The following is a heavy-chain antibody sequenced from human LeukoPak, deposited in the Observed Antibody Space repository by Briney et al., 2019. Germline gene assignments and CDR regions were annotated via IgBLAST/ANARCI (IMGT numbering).Heavy chain of an antibody. V-gene: IGHV3-64*01. Sequence: GGSLRLSCAASGFTFSSYAMSWVRQAPGKGLEYVSGISTNGGSTYYANSVKGRFVISRDNSKNTLYLQMGSLRAEDMVVYYCARDPGGEQLADCWGQGTLVTVSS. CDR3: ARDPGGEQLADC. CDR2: ISTNGGST. D-gene: IGHD6-6*01. J-gene: IGHJ4*02. CDR1: GFTFSSYA.